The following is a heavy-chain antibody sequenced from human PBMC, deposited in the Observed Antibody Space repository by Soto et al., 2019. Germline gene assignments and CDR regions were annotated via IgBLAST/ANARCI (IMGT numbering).Heavy chain of an antibody. CDR3: ARGGGRGDFTVTTGGFPISYYGMDV. CDR2: INHSGST. J-gene: IGHJ6*02. CDR1: GGSFSGYY. V-gene: IGHV4-34*01. Sequence: SETLSLTCAVYGGSFSGYYWSWIRQPPGKGLEWIGEINHSGSTNYNPSLKSRVTISVDTSKNQFSLKLSSVTAADTAVYYCARGGGRGDFTVTTGGFPISYYGMDVWGQGTTVTVSS. D-gene: IGHD4-4*01.